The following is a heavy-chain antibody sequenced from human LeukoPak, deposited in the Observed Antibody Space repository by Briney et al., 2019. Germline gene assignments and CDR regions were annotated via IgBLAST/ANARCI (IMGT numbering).Heavy chain of an antibody. J-gene: IGHJ4*02. D-gene: IGHD3-3*01. CDR3: ALPSLYYDFWSGYHYYFDY. CDR1: GFTFSSYW. Sequence: GGSLRLSCAASGFTFSSYWMSWVRQAPGEGLEWVANIKQDGSEKYYVDSVKGRFTISRDNAKNSLYLQMNSLRAEDTAVYYCALPSLYYDFWSGYHYYFDYWGQGTLVTVSS. CDR2: IKQDGSEK. V-gene: IGHV3-7*01.